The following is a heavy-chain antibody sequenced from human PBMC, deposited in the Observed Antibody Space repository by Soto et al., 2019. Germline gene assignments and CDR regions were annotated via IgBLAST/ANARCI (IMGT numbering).Heavy chain of an antibody. J-gene: IGHJ6*02. V-gene: IGHV1-69*06. CDR2: IIPIFGTP. CDR1: GGTFSSSA. D-gene: IGHD1-7*01. CDR3: SRPELELAPYYYLAMAV. Sequence: QVQLVQSGAGVKKPGSSVRVSCQASGGTFSSSAISWVRQAPGQGLEWMGGIIPIFGTPTYAQKFKGRVTITADKSTSTAYLEVSSLRSEDTAVDYCSRPELELAPYYYLAMAVWGQGTTVTVSS.